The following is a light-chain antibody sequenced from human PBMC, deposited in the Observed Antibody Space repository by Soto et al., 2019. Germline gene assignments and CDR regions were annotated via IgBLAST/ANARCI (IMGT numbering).Light chain of an antibody. CDR2: TAS. CDR3: LQDYNYPWP. V-gene: IGKV1-6*01. Sequence: HSALSPSSLSASVGDRVPLTFRASRYIRSDLSWYQQRPGQAPKVLIYTASSLQSGVPSRFSGSGSGTDFTLTISSLQPEDCATYYCLQDYNYPWPFGQGTKVDIK. CDR1: RYIRSD. J-gene: IGKJ1*01.